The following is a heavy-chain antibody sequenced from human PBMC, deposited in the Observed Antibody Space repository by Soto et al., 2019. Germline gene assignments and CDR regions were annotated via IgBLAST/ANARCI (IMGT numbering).Heavy chain of an antibody. CDR1: GDTFSGYP. J-gene: IGHJ4*02. CDR3: ARDGGFGELKY. V-gene: IGHV1-69*18. CDR2: IIPVFGTT. Sequence: QVQLGQSGAELKKPGSSVKVSCKASGDTFSGYPINWVRLAPGEGLEWMGRIIPVFGTTNDAQRFEGRVTFTADESTTTAYMELRGLLSEDTAVYYCARDGGFGELKYWGPGTLVTVSS. D-gene: IGHD3-10*01.